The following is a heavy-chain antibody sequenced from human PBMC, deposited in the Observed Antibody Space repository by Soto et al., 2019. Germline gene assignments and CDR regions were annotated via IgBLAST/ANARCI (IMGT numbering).Heavy chain of an antibody. J-gene: IGHJ4*02. CDR2: INPTTGGT. D-gene: IGHD3-3*01. V-gene: IGHV1-2*02. CDR3: ARKICEYNFDY. CDR1: GYSFVGYY. Sequence: ASVKVSCKVSGYSFVGYYLHWMRQAPGQGLEWLGWINPTTGGTNYPQKFQGRVTMTRDTSLSTAYMELSSLRSDDTAVYFCARKICEYNFDYWGQGTLVTVYS.